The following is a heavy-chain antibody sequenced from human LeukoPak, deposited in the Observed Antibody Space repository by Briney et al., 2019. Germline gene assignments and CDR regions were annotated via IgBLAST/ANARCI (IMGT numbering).Heavy chain of an antibody. Sequence: GGSLRLSCAGSGSTFSRYWMNWVRQAPGKGLEWVANIKQDGNEKYSVDSLRGRFTISRDNAKNSLFLQMNNLRTEDTGVYYCARGRFESNGDFDFWGQGTLVTVSS. D-gene: IGHD4-11*01. V-gene: IGHV3-7*01. J-gene: IGHJ4*02. CDR2: IKQDGNEK. CDR1: GSTFSRYW. CDR3: ARGRFESNGDFDF.